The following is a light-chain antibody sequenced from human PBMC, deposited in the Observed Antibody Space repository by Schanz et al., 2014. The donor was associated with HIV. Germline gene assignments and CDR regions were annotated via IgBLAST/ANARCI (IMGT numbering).Light chain of an antibody. J-gene: IGKJ2*01. CDR1: QSIGNS. CDR3: LHYNDFAST. CDR2: GAS. V-gene: IGKV1-5*01. Sequence: DIQMTQSPSTLSASVGDRVTLTCRASQSIGNSLAWFHQKPGRAPQLLIYGASTLQPGVPATFSGSGSGTEFTLTISSLQPEDFATYFCLHYNDFASTFGQGTKLEIK.